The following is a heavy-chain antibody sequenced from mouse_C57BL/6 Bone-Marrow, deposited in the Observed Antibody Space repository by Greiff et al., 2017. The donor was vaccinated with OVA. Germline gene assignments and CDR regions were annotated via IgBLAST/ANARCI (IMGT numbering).Heavy chain of an antibody. D-gene: IGHD2-2*01. V-gene: IGHV1-69*01. CDR2: IDPSDSYT. Sequence: VQLQQSGAELVMPGASVKLSCKASGYTFTSYWMHWVKQRPGQGLEWIGEIDPSDSYTNYNQKFKGKSTLTVDKSSSTAYMQLSSLTSEDSAVYYCARGKGYDYYAMDYWGQGTSVTVSS. CDR1: GYTFTSYW. J-gene: IGHJ4*01. CDR3: ARGKGYDYYAMDY.